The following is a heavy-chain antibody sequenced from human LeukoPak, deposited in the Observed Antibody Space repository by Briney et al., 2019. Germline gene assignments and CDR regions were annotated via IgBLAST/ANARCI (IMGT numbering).Heavy chain of an antibody. V-gene: IGHV1-69*04. CDR1: GGTFSSYA. CDR2: IIPILGIA. Sequence: ASVKVSCKASGGTFSSYAISWVRRAPGQGLGWMGRIIPILGIANYAQKFQGRVTITADKSTSTAYMELSSLRSEDTAVYYCARDPLNYYGSGSYYYPHDYWGQGTLVTVSS. CDR3: ARDPLNYYGSGSYYYPHDY. J-gene: IGHJ4*02. D-gene: IGHD3-10*01.